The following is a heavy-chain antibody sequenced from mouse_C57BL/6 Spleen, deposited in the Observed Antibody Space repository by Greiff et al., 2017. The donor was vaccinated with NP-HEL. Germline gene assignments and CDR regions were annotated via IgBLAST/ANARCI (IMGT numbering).Heavy chain of an antibody. J-gene: IGHJ1*03. CDR3: ARKRRVPYWYFDV. CDR2: INPNNGGT. V-gene: IGHV1-26*01. Sequence: VQLQQSGPELVKPGASVKISCKASGYTFTDYYMNWVKQSHGKSLEWIGDINPNNGGTSYNQKFKGKATLTVDKSSSTAYMELRSLTSEDSAVYYCARKRRVPYWYFDVWGTGTTVTVSS. CDR1: GYTFTDYY.